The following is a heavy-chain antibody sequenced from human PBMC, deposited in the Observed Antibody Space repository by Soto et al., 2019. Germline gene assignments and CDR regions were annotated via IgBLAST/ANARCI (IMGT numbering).Heavy chain of an antibody. CDR2: ISGSGGST. CDR1: GFPFRSYA. J-gene: IGHJ6*02. CDR3: ASAAREYYYYGMDV. Sequence: GGSLRLSCAASGFPFRSYAMSWVRQAPGKGLEWVSAISGSGGSTYYADSVKGRFTISRDNSKNTLYLQMNSLRAEDTAVYYCASAAREYYYYGMDVRGQGTTVTVSS. V-gene: IGHV3-23*01.